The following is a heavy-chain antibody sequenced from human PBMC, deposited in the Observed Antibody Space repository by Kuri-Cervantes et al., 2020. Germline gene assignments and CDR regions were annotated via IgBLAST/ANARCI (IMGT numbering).Heavy chain of an antibody. V-gene: IGHV4-34*01. CDR1: GGSFSGYY. Sequence: SETLSLTCAVYGGSFSGYYWSWIRQPPGKGLEWIGEINYSGSTNYNPSLKSRVTISVDTSKNQFSLKLSSVTAADTAVYYCARELYGDGMDVWGQGTTVTVSS. CDR2: INYSGST. J-gene: IGHJ6*02. CDR3: ARELYGDGMDV. D-gene: IGHD3-3*01.